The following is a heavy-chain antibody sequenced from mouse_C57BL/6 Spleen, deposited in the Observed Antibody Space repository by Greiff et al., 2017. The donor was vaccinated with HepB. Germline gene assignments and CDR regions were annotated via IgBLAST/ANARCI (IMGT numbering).Heavy chain of an antibody. Sequence: QVQLQQSGAELVKPGASVKLSCKASGYTFTEYTIHWVKQRSGQGLEWIGWFYPGSGSIKYNEKFKDKATLTADKSSSTVCMELSRLTSEDSAVYFCARHGQPGEDSSPSYFDYWGQGTTLTVSS. D-gene: IGHD1-1*01. CDR1: GYTFTEYT. J-gene: IGHJ2*01. CDR2: FYPGSGSI. CDR3: ARHGQPGEDSSPSYFDY. V-gene: IGHV1-62-2*01.